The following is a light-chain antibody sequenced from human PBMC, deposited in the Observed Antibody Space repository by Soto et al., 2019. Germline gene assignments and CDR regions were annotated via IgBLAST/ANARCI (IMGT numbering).Light chain of an antibody. Sequence: EIVLTQSPATLSLSPGERATLSCRASQSVSSYLAWYQQKPGQAPRLLIYDASTRATGIPARFSAGGSGTDFTLTISSLEPEDFAVYYCQQRFNWPRFTFGQGTKLEIK. CDR2: DAS. V-gene: IGKV3-11*01. CDR3: QQRFNWPRFT. CDR1: QSVSSY. J-gene: IGKJ2*01.